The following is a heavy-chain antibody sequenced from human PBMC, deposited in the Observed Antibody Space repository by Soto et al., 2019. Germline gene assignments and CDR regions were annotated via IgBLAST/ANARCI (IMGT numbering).Heavy chain of an antibody. CDR3: AREGSYAQDFDY. J-gene: IGHJ4*02. CDR2: IYYSGST. CDR1: GGSISSYY. D-gene: IGHD3-16*01. Sequence: PSETLSLTCTVSGGSISSYYWIWIRQPPGKGLEWIGYIYYSGSTNYNPSLKSRVTISVDTSKNQFSLKLSSVTAADTAVYYCAREGSYAQDFDYWGQGTLVTVSS. V-gene: IGHV4-59*01.